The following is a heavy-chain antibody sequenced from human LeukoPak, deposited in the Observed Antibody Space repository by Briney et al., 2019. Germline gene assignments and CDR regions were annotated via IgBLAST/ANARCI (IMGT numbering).Heavy chain of an antibody. V-gene: IGHV3-73*01. CDR1: GFTFSTYA. D-gene: IGHD4-17*01. CDR2: IRSKANDHAT. J-gene: IGHJ4*02. Sequence: GGSLRLSCAASGFTFSTYAMRWVRQAPGKGLEWVGRIRSKANDHATAYAASVRGRFTISRDDSKNTAYLQMNSLKTEDTAVYYCTRRLMTTVNDYWGQGTLVTVSS. CDR3: TRRLMTTVNDY.